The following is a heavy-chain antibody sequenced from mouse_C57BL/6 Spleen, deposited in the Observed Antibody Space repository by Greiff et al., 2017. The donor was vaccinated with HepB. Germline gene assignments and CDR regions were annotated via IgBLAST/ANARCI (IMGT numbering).Heavy chain of an antibody. V-gene: IGHV1-74*01. Sequence: QVHVKQPGAELVKPGASVKVSCKASGYTFTSYWMHWVKQRPGQGLEWIGRIHPSDSDTNYNQKFKGKATSTVDKSSSTAYMQLSSLTSEDSAVYYCAIQTTSFAYWGQGTLVTVSA. D-gene: IGHD2-12*01. J-gene: IGHJ3*01. CDR2: IHPSDSDT. CDR1: GYTFTSYW. CDR3: AIQTTSFAY.